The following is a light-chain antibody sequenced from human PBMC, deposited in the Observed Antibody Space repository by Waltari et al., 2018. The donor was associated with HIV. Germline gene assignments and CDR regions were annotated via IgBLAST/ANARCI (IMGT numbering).Light chain of an antibody. V-gene: IGKV4-1*01. CDR2: WAS. J-gene: IGKJ5*01. Sequence: DIVLTQSPDSLAVSLGARATINCRSSQSVVYTPKNKSYLAWYQQKPGQPPTLLIHWASSRQSGVPDRFSGSGSGADFTLTISSLQAEDVAPYYCHQYYSRPLTFGQGTRLEIK. CDR1: QSVVYTPKNKSY. CDR3: HQYYSRPLT.